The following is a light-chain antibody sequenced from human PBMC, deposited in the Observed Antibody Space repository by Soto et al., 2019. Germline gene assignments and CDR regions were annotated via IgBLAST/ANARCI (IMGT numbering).Light chain of an antibody. CDR1: KSISSY. J-gene: IGKJ3*01. CDR2: DAS. V-gene: IGKV3-11*01. CDR3: QQRSNWPLT. Sequence: EIVFTQSPATLSLSPGERATISCRASKSISSYLAWYQQKPGQAPRLLIYDASNRATGIPARFSGSGSGTDFTLTISSLEPEDFAVYYCQQRSNWPLTFGPGTKVDIK.